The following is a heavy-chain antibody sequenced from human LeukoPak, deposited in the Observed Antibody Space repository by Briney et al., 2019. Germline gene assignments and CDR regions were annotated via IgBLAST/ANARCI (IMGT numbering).Heavy chain of an antibody. CDR3: AREGREGYNYPALDF. CDR2: MKHDGIEK. V-gene: IGHV3-7*05. Sequence: PGGSLRLSCVASGFSFGSYWMAWVHQAPGKGLEWVANMKHDGIEKYHVDSVKGRFTISRDNTKNSLYLHMSSLRVEDTAVYYCAREGREGYNYPALDFWGQGILVTVSS. D-gene: IGHD5-24*01. CDR1: GFSFGSYW. J-gene: IGHJ4*02.